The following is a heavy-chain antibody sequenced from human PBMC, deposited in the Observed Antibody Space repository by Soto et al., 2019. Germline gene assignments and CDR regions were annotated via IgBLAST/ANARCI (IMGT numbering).Heavy chain of an antibody. CDR2: IIPIFCTA. CDR3: AIHYDFWSGYPQYYYYYGMDV. Sequence: SVQVSCKSSGGTFISYAYSWVRQAPGRGLEWMGGIIPIFCTANYAQKFQGRVTITADKSASTAYMELSSLRSEDTAVYYCAIHYDFWSGYPQYYYYYGMDVWGQGTTVTVSS. J-gene: IGHJ6*02. CDR1: GGTFISYA. V-gene: IGHV1-69*06. D-gene: IGHD3-3*01.